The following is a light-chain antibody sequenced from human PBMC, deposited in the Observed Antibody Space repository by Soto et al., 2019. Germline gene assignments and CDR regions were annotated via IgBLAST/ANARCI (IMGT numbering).Light chain of an antibody. CDR1: SSNIGSNY. Sequence: QSVLTQPPSASGTPGQRVTISCSGSSSNIGSNYVYWYQQLPGTAPKLLIYRNNQRPSGVPDRFSGSKSGTSASLAISGLRSEDEADYYCAAWDDSLSGVVFGGGTNLTVL. V-gene: IGLV1-47*01. CDR2: RNN. CDR3: AAWDDSLSGVV. J-gene: IGLJ2*01.